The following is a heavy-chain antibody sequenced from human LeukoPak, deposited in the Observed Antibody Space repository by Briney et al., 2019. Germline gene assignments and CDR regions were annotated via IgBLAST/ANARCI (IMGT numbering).Heavy chain of an antibody. CDR2: IKHDGSEK. Sequence: ETLSLTCTVSGGSISSYYWSWVRQAPGKGLEWVGNIKHDGSEKYYVDSVKGRFTISRDNAKNSVYLHMNSLRAEDTAVYYCARDRFKEYGDTELGYWGQGILVTVSS. CDR3: ARDRFKEYGDTELGY. V-gene: IGHV3-7*01. D-gene: IGHD2-21*02. J-gene: IGHJ4*02. CDR1: GGSISSYY.